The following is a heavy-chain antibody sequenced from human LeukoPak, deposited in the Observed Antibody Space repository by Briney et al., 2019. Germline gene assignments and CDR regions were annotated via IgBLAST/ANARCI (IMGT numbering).Heavy chain of an antibody. CDR2: IYYSGST. D-gene: IGHD1/OR15-1a*01. CDR1: GGSISSGDYY. J-gene: IGHJ4*02. V-gene: IGHV4-39*01. CDR3: ARHLNNEAFDY. Sequence: PSQTLSLTCTVSGGSISSGDYYWSWIRQPPGKGLEWIGSIYYSGSTHYNPSLKSRVTISVDTSKNQFSLKLSSVTAADTAVYYCARHLNNEAFDYWGQGTLVTVSS.